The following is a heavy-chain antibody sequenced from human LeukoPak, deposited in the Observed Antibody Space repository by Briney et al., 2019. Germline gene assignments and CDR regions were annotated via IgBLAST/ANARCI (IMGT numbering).Heavy chain of an antibody. V-gene: IGHV1-2*02. Sequence: GASVKVSCKASGYTFTGYYIHWVRQAPGQGLEWMGWINPNGGGSNSAQKFQGRVTMTRDTSISTAYMELSRLRSDDTAVYYCARCGATHGMAPIDYWGQGTLVTVSS. D-gene: IGHD5-24*01. CDR3: ARCGATHGMAPIDY. CDR1: GYTFTGYY. CDR2: INPNGGGS. J-gene: IGHJ4*02.